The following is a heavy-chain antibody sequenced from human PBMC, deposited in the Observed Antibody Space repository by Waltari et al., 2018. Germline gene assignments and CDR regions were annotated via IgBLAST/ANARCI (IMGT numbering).Heavy chain of an antibody. V-gene: IGHV4-4*07. CDR3: ARDLWDFWSGSHGYYYMDV. D-gene: IGHD3-3*01. CDR2: IYTSGST. J-gene: IGHJ6*03. CDR1: GGSISSYY. Sequence: QVQLQESGPGLVKPSAPLSLTGTLAGGSISSYYWSWIRQPAGQGLEWIGRIYTSGSTNYNPSLKSRVTMSVDTSKNQFSLKLSSVTAADTAVYYCARDLWDFWSGSHGYYYMDVWGKGTTVTISS.